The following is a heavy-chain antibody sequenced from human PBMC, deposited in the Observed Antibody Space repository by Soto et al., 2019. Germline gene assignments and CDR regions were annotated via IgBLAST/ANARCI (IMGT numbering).Heavy chain of an antibody. Sequence: SVKVSCKASGGTFSSYAISWVRQAPGQGLEWMGGIIPIFGTANYAQKFQGRVTITADESTSTAYMELSSLRSEDTAVYYCARTELSLIYFDYWGQGTLVTVS. V-gene: IGHV1-69*13. CDR1: GGTFSSYA. CDR3: ARTELSLIYFDY. J-gene: IGHJ4*02. CDR2: IIPIFGTA. D-gene: IGHD3-16*02.